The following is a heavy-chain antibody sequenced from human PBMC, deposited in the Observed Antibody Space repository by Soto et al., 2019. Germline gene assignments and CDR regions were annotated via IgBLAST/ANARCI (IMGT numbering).Heavy chain of an antibody. V-gene: IGHV3-30*18. J-gene: IGHJ6*02. CDR3: AKDIYCGGDCSGYYYGMDV. CDR1: GFTFSSYG. Sequence: GGSLRLSCAASGFTFSSYGMHWVRQAPGKGLEWVAVISYDGSNKYYAESVKGRFTISRDNSKNTLYLQMSSLRAEDKAVYYCAKDIYCGGDCSGYYYGMDVWGQGTTVTVSS. D-gene: IGHD2-21*02. CDR2: ISYDGSNK.